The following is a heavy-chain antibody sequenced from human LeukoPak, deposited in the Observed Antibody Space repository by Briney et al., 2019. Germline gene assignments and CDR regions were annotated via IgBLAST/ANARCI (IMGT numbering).Heavy chain of an antibody. V-gene: IGHV3-74*01. J-gene: IGHJ4*02. CDR3: ARSVSGSLDY. CDR2: IDPPGTTT. D-gene: IGHD6-19*01. CDR1: GFAFSNYW. Sequence: GGSLRLSCEASGFAFSNYWMHWVRQGPGMGLVWVSHIDPPGTTTNYADSVKGRLTISRDNVDNTLYLQINSLGVEDTAVYYCARSVSGSLDYWGQGALVTVPS.